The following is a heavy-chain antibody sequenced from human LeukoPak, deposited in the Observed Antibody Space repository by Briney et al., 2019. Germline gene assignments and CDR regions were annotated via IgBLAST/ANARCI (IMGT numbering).Heavy chain of an antibody. CDR2: ISSSSSTI. D-gene: IGHD3-3*01. CDR3: AKDGSIFGVVVYYYMDV. CDR1: GFTFSSYS. V-gene: IGHV3-48*04. Sequence: GGSLRLSCAASGFTFSSYSMNWVRQAPGKGLEWVSYISSSSSTIYYADSVKGRFTISRDNAKNSLYLQMNSLRAEDTAVYYSAKDGSIFGVVVYYYMDVWGKGTTVTVSS. J-gene: IGHJ6*03.